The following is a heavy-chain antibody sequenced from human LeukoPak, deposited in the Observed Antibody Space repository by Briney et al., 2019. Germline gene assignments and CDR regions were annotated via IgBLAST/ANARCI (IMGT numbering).Heavy chain of an antibody. J-gene: IGHJ6*02. CDR3: ARVDSSSRYSGRYYYYGMDV. CDR1: GFTFSDYY. Sequence: TGGSLRLSCAASGFTFSDYYMSWIRQAPGKGLEWVSYISSSGSTIYYADSVKGRFTISRDNAKNSLYLQMNSLRAEDTAVYYCARVDSSSRYSGRYYYYGMDVWGQGTTVTVSS. CDR2: ISSSGSTI. D-gene: IGHD6-13*01. V-gene: IGHV3-11*01.